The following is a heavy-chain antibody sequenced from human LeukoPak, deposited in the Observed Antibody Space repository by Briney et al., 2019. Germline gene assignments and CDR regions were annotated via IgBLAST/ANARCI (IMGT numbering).Heavy chain of an antibody. V-gene: IGHV3-23*01. Sequence: GGSLRLSCAASGFTFSSYAMSWVRQAPGKGLEWVSAISGSGGSTYYADSVKGRFTISRDNSKNTLYLQMNSLRAEDTAVYYFAKDSRETVYYYGSGSPVFDIWGQGTMVTVSS. CDR3: AKDSRETVYYYGSGSPVFDI. J-gene: IGHJ3*02. CDR2: ISGSGGST. D-gene: IGHD3-10*01. CDR1: GFTFSSYA.